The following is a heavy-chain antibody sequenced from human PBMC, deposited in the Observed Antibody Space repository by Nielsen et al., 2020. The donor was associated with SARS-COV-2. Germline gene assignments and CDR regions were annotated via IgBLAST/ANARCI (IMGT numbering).Heavy chain of an antibody. V-gene: IGHV1-69*06. J-gene: IGHJ6*02. CDR1: GGTFSSYA. CDR3: ARDPGYCSSTSCYVAYGAYYYYGMDV. CDR2: IIPIFGTA. Sequence: SVKVSCKASGGTFSSYAISWVRQAPGQGLEWMGGIIPIFGTANYAQKFQGRVTITADKSTSTAYMELSSLRSDDTAVYYCARDPGYCSSTSCYVAYGAYYYYGMDVWGQGTTVTVSS. D-gene: IGHD2-2*01.